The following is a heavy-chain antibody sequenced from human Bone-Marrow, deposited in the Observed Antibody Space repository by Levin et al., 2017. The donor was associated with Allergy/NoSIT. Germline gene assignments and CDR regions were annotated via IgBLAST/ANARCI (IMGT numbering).Heavy chain of an antibody. CDR2: IYTSGST. CDR1: GGSISSGRYY. V-gene: IGHV4-61*02. CDR3: ARDRSEGGYDPLNY. J-gene: IGHJ4*02. Sequence: SETLSLTCTVSGGSISSGRYYWSWIRQPAGKGLEWIGRIYTSGSTNYNPSLKSRVTISLDTSKNQFSLKLSSVTAADTAVYYCARDRSEGGYDPLNYWGQGTLVTVSS. D-gene: IGHD5-12*01.